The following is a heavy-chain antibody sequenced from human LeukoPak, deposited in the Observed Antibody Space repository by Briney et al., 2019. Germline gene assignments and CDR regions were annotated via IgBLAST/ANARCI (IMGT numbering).Heavy chain of an antibody. J-gene: IGHJ4*02. CDR1: GFTFSSYE. Sequence: GGSLRLSCAASGFTFSSYEMNWVRQAPGKGLEWVPYISSSGSTIYYVDFVKGRFTISRDNPRNSLYLQMSSLRAEDTAVYYCARDLVSSGGDYWGQGTLVTVSS. CDR3: ARDLVSSGGDY. D-gene: IGHD2-8*02. CDR2: ISSSGSTI. V-gene: IGHV3-48*03.